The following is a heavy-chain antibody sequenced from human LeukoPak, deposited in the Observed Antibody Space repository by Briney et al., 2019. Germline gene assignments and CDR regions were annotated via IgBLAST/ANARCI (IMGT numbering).Heavy chain of an antibody. CDR3: VRDQDYCTASSCSFYFDY. CDR2: ISSRSDYK. V-gene: IGHV3-21*01. J-gene: IGHJ4*02. CDR1: GFTFNTYT. Sequence: PGGSLRLSCAASGFTFNTYTMNWVRQAPGKGLEWISSISSRSDYKYYAASVKGQFTISRYNAKKSLYLHMSSLRVDDTAVYYCVRDQDYCTASSCSFYFDYWSQGTLVTVSS. D-gene: IGHD2-2*01.